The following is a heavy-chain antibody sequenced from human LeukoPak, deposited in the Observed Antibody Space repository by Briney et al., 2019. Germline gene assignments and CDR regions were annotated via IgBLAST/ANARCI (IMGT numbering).Heavy chain of an antibody. CDR3: ARGFASGWYSRYDP. V-gene: IGHV4-61*01. D-gene: IGHD6-19*01. CDR1: GDPVSRDSYY. CDR2: VYHTGST. Sequence: SETLSLTCTVSGDPVSRDSYYWSWLRQPPGKELEWIGYVYHTGSTNYNPSLKSRVTISVDTSTNEFSLNMTSVTAADTAVYYCARGFASGWYSRYDPWGQGTLVTVSS. J-gene: IGHJ5*02.